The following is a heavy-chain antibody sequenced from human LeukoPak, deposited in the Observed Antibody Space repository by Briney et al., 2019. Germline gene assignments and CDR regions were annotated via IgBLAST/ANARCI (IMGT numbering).Heavy chain of an antibody. Sequence: ASVKVSCKASGYTFTTYATHWVRQAPGQRLEWMGWINAGNGYTKSSQRFQGRVTFTRDTSASTAYMELSSLRSEDTAVYYCARDSSDIRSLIAHWGQGTLVTVSS. V-gene: IGHV1-3*01. D-gene: IGHD2-15*01. J-gene: IGHJ1*01. CDR1: GYTFTTYA. CDR2: INAGNGYT. CDR3: ARDSSDIRSLIAH.